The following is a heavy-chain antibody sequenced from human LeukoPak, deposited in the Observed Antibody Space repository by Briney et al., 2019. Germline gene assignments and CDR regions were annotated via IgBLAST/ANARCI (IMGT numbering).Heavy chain of an antibody. V-gene: IGHV4-59*08. J-gene: IGHJ5*02. CDR3: ARHHYDILTHLGFDP. Sequence: WATLSLTCTVSGDTISTYYWSWIWQRPGKTLERIGYIYYSGNTNYNPSLKSRVTISVDTSRNQFSLKLRSVTAADTAVYYCARHHYDILTHLGFDPWGQGTLVTVSS. CDR2: IYYSGNT. D-gene: IGHD3-9*01. CDR1: GDTISTYY.